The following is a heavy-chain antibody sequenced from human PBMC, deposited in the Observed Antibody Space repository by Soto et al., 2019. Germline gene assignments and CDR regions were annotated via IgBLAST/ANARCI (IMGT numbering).Heavy chain of an antibody. CDR2: VYYSGTT. Sequence: WTWIRQPPGKGLEWVGYVYYSGTTYYNPSLQSRVTISVDTSKNQFSLKVKSVTAADTAIYYCARAGSTWRYSFDYWGQGSLVTVSS. CDR3: ARAGSTWRYSFDY. V-gene: IGHV4-59*01. J-gene: IGHJ4*02. D-gene: IGHD6-13*01.